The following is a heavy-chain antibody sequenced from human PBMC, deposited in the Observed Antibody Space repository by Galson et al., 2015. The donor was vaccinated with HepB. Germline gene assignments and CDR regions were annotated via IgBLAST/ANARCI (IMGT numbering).Heavy chain of an antibody. Sequence: SVKVSCKASGYTFTSYAISWVRQAPGQGPEWMGWISGYNGNTKYAQKFQGRVTMTTDTSTATAYMELRSLRSGDTAVYYCARDTMAMMVVVTHPPLQYWGQGTLVTVSS. CDR2: ISGYNGNT. CDR1: GYTFTSYA. V-gene: IGHV1-18*04. J-gene: IGHJ4*02. D-gene: IGHD3-22*01. CDR3: ARDTMAMMVVVTHPPLQY.